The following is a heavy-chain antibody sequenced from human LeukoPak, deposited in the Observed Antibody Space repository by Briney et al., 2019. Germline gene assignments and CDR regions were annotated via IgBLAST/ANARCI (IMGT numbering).Heavy chain of an antibody. V-gene: IGHV1-69*13. CDR1: GGTFSSYA. CDR2: IIPIFGTA. CDR3: ARVEGYCSGGSCYRRPPGDY. Sequence: ASVKVSCKASGGTFSSYAISWVRQAPGQGLEWMGGIIPIFGTANYAQKFQGRVTITADESTSTAYMELSSLRSEDTAVYYCARVEGYCSGGSCYRRPPGDYWGQGTLVAVSS. J-gene: IGHJ4*02. D-gene: IGHD2-15*01.